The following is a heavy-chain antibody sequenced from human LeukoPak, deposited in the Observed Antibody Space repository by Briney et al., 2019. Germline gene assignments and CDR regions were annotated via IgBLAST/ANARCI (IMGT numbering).Heavy chain of an antibody. D-gene: IGHD3-22*01. CDR3: AREWGLESSGYYYAY. J-gene: IGHJ4*02. Sequence: SVKVSCKASRGTFSRFTISWVRQAPGQGFEWMGGITPIFGTANFAQKFQGRVSITADGSTSTAFMELSSLRSEDTAVYYCAREWGLESSGYYYAYWGQGTLVTVSS. CDR2: ITPIFGTA. CDR1: RGTFSRFT. V-gene: IGHV1-69*13.